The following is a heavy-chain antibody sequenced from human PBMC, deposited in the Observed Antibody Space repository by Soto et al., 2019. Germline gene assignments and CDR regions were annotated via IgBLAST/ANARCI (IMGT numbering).Heavy chain of an antibody. Sequence: GGSLRLSCAASGFTFSSYAMSWVRQAPGKGLEWVSGISGSGDSTYYADSVKGRFTISRDNAKNTLYMQMNSLRAEDTAVYYLASGGIRSVFKETDNIFDPWGQENLLTFSA. V-gene: IGHV3-23*01. D-gene: IGHD3-10*01. CDR1: GFTFSSYA. CDR3: ASGGIRSVFKETDNIFDP. J-gene: IGHJ5*02. CDR2: ISGSGDST.